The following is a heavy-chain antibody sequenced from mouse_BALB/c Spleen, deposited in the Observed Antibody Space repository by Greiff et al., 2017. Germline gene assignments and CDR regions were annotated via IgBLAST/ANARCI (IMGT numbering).Heavy chain of an antibody. V-gene: IGHV3-1*02. CDR2: IHYSGST. D-gene: IGHD1-1*01. CDR1: GYSITSGYS. J-gene: IGHJ1*01. Sequence: EVQLQQSGPDLVKPSQSLSLTCTVTGYSITSGYSWHWIRQFPGNKLEWMGYIHYSGSTNYNPSLKSRISITRDTSKNQFFLQLNSVTTEDTATYYCARGGYYGSSYRYFDVWGAGTTVTVSS. CDR3: ARGGYYGSSYRYFDV.